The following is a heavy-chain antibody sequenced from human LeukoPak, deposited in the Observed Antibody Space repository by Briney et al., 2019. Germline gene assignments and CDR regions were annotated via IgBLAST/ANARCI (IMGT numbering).Heavy chain of an antibody. CDR1: GFTFSSYA. D-gene: IGHD2-15*01. CDR2: TSGSGGST. V-gene: IGHV3-23*01. CDR3: AKNGGSQCYSHLDS. Sequence: PGGSLRLSCAASGFTFSSYAMSWVRQAPGKGLEWVSGTSGSGGSTYYAGSVKGRSTISRDNSKNTLYLQMNSLRVEDTAVYYCAKNGGSQCYSHLDSWGQGTLVTVSS. J-gene: IGHJ4*02.